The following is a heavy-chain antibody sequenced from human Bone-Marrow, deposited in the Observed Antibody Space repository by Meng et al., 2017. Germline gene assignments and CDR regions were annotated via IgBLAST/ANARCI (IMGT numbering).Heavy chain of an antibody. V-gene: IGHV3-21*01. CDR3: ARDASWYAPFDY. Sequence: EMERVEAGGCLVNPGVSLRLSCAASGFTFSSYSMNWVRQAPGKGLEWVSSISSSSSYIYYADSVKGRFTISRDNAKNSLYLQMNSLRAEDTAVYYCARDASWYAPFDYWGQGTLVTVSS. D-gene: IGHD6-13*01. CDR1: GFTFSSYS. CDR2: ISSSSSYI. J-gene: IGHJ4*02.